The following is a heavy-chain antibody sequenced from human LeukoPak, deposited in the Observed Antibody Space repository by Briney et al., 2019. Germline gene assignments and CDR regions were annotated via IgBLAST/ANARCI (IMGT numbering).Heavy chain of an antibody. D-gene: IGHD4-23*01. Sequence: GGSLRLSCAASGFTFSSYAMSWVRQAPGKGLEWVSAISGSGGSTYYADSVKGRFTISRDNAKNTLYLQMNSLRAEDTAEYYCASLTVVTPGGPYFDYWGQGTLVTVSS. CDR1: GFTFSSYA. V-gene: IGHV3-23*01. CDR3: ASLTVVTPGGPYFDY. CDR2: ISGSGGST. J-gene: IGHJ4*02.